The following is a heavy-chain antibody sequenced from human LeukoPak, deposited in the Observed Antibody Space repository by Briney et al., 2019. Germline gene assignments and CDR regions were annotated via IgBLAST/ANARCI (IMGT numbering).Heavy chain of an antibody. CDR3: ARDPTNTSGRYAFFDY. D-gene: IGHD6-19*01. V-gene: IGHV1-18*01. J-gene: IGHJ4*02. CDR2: ISCYNGDT. CDR1: GYTFNKHG. Sequence: GASVTVSCKASGYTFNKHGISWVRQAPGQGLEWMGWISCYNGDTHYAQKFQGRVTMTTDTSTTTAYMELRSLRSDDTALYYCARDPTNTSGRYAFFDYWGQGTLVTVSS.